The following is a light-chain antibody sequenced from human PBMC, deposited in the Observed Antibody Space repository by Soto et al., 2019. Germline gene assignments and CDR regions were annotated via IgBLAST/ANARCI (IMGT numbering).Light chain of an antibody. J-gene: IGKJ1*01. CDR1: QSVGRRY. V-gene: IGKV3-20*01. Sequence: EIVLTQSPGTLSLSPGERATLSCRASQSVGRRYLAWYQQKPGQAPRLLISGVSKRATGIPDRFSGDGSGTDFTLTISRLEPEDFAVYYCQQYGSSGTFGQGTKVDIK. CDR2: GVS. CDR3: QQYGSSGT.